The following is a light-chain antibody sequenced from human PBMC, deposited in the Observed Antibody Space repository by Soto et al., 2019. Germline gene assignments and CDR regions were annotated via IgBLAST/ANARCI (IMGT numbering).Light chain of an antibody. CDR2: GNS. V-gene: IGLV1-40*01. J-gene: IGLJ1*01. CDR3: QSYGSSLSGSNV. CDR1: SSNIGAGYD. Sequence: QSALTQPPSVSGAPGQRVTISCTGSSSNIGAGYDVHWYQQLPGTAPKLLIYGNSNRPSGVPDRFSGSKSGTSASLAITGLQAEDEADYYCQSYGSSLSGSNVFGTGTKVTVL.